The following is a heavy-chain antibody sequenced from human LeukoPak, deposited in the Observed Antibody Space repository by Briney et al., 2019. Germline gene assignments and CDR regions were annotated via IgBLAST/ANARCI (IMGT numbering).Heavy chain of an antibody. D-gene: IGHD1-1*01. Sequence: PGGSLRLSCAASGFTFSNYWMTWVRQAPGKGLEWVANIMQDGSEKYYVDSVRGRFTISRDSAKNSLYLQMNSLRAEDTAVYYCAKSGTTGTTGRGPAAYMGVWGKGTTVTVSS. CDR2: IMQDGSEK. CDR1: GFTFSNYW. J-gene: IGHJ6*03. CDR3: AKSGTTGTTGRGPAAYMGV. V-gene: IGHV3-7*03.